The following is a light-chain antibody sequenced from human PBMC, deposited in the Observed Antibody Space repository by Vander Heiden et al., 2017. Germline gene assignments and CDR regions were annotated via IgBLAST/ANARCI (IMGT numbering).Light chain of an antibody. Sequence: SSALTQDSAVSVALGQTVRITCQGDSLRSYYSSWYQQKPGQAPVLVIYGKSNRPSGIPDRFSGSSSGNTASLTITGAQAEDEADYYCNSRDSSGNHYVFGTGTKVTVL. CDR3: NSRDSSGNHYV. J-gene: IGLJ1*01. V-gene: IGLV3-19*01. CDR2: GKS. CDR1: SLRSYY.